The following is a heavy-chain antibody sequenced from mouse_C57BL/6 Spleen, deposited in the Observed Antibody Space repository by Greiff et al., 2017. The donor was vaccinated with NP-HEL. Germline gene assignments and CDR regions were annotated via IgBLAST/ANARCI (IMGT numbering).Heavy chain of an antibody. CDR1: GYTFTSYW. J-gene: IGHJ2*01. CDR3: AKEDYDDYDLGLFDY. V-gene: IGHV1-53*01. Sequence: QVQLQQPGTELVRPGASVKLSCKASGYTFTSYWMPWLKQRPGQGLEWMGNINPSNGGTNYNEKFKSKATLTVDKSSSTAYMQLSSLTSEDSAVYYCAKEDYDDYDLGLFDYWGQGTTLTVSS. D-gene: IGHD2-4*01. CDR2: INPSNGGT.